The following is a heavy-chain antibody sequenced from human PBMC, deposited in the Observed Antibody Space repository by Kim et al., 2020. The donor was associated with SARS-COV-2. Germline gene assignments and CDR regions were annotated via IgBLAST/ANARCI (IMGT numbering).Heavy chain of an antibody. J-gene: IGHJ6*02. Sequence: EWVAVISYDGSNKYYADSVKGRFTISRDNSKNTLYLQMNSLRAEDTAVYYCAKGGGFGVVILYYYGMDVWGQGTTVTVSS. D-gene: IGHD3-3*01. CDR3: AKGGGFGVVILYYYGMDV. V-gene: IGHV3-30*18. CDR2: ISYDGSNK.